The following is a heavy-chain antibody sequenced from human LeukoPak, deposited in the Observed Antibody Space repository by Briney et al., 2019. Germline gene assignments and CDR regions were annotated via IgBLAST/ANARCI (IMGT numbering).Heavy chain of an antibody. CDR2: ISSNGGST. J-gene: IGHJ4*02. D-gene: IGHD5-18*01. V-gene: IGHV3-64*01. Sequence: GGSLRLSCAASGFTFSSYAMHWVRQAPGKGLEYVSAISSNGGSTYYANSVEGRFTISRDNSKNTLYLQMGSLRAEDMAVYYCARAEVGGYGYNYWGQGTLVTVSS. CDR1: GFTFSSYA. CDR3: ARAEVGGYGYNY.